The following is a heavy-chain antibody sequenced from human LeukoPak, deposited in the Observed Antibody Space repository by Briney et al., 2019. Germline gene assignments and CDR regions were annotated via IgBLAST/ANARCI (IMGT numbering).Heavy chain of an antibody. CDR2: ISVYNGDT. Sequence: ASVKVSCKASGYTFTNFGISWVRQAPGQGLEWMGWISVYNGDTNFAQKLQGRVTMTTDTSTTTAYMELRNLRSDDTAMYYCARDHSSSCQLLDYWGQGTLVTVSS. D-gene: IGHD6-13*01. V-gene: IGHV1-18*01. CDR3: ARDHSSSCQLLDY. CDR1: GYTFTNFG. J-gene: IGHJ4*02.